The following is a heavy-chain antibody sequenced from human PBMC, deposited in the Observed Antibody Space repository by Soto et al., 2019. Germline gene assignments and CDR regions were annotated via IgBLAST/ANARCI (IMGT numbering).Heavy chain of an antibody. CDR2: ISYDGSNK. D-gene: IGHD1-26*01. CDR3: ARDGVGATTIPRAFDY. J-gene: IGHJ4*02. CDR1: GFTFSSYA. V-gene: IGHV3-30-3*01. Sequence: GSLRLSCAASGFTFSSYAMHWVRQAPGKGLEWVAVISYDGSNKYYADSVKGRFTISRDNSKNTLYLQMNSLRAEDTAVYYCARDGVGATTIPRAFDYWGQGTLVTVSS.